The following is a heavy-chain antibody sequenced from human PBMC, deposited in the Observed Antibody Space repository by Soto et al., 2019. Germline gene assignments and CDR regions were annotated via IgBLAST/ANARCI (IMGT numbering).Heavy chain of an antibody. CDR1: GGSISFYY. CDR2: MFYSGST. D-gene: IGHD2-15*01. Sequence: SETLSLTCTVSGGSISFYYWNWIRLPPGKGLEWIGFMFYSGSTNYNTSLKSRVTISVDTSKSQFSLNLSFVTAADTAVYYCATMGTPATGLYFFDYWGQGSLVTVSS. V-gene: IGHV4-59*08. CDR3: ATMGTPATGLYFFDY. J-gene: IGHJ4*02.